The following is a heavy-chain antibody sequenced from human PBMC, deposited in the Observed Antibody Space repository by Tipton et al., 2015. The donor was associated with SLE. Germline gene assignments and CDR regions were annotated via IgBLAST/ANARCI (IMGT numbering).Heavy chain of an antibody. CDR1: GGSFSGYY. Sequence: TLSLTCAVYGGSFSGYYWSWIRQPPGKGLEWIGSIYHSGSTYYNPSLKSRVTISVDTSKNQFSLKLSSVTAADTAVYYCARYLSGDAFDIWGQGTMVTVSS. D-gene: IGHD1-14*01. J-gene: IGHJ3*02. CDR2: IYHSGST. CDR3: ARYLSGDAFDI. V-gene: IGHV4-34*01.